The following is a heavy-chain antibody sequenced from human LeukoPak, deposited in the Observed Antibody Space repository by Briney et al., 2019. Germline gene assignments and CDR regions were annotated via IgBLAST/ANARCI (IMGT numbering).Heavy chain of an antibody. V-gene: IGHV3-11*04. D-gene: IGHD1-26*01. CDR1: GFAFTDYY. CDR2: MSNNDRSI. Sequence: GGSLRLSCAASGFAFTDYYLIWIRRAPGKGLEWISYMSNNDRSIYYADSVKGRFTISRDNAKNSLYLEVSSLRADDTAIYTGVKSARRRGTRRSDYWGQGTQVTVSS. CDR3: VKSARRRGTRRSDY. J-gene: IGHJ4*02.